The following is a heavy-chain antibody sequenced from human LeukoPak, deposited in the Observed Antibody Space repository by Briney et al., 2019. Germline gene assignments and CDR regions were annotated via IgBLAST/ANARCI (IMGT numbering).Heavy chain of an antibody. J-gene: IGHJ4*02. Sequence: GKSLRLSYAASGFTFSNYAMHWVRQAPGKGLEWVSLISSGGTYEYYADSVTGRFTISRDNSKNTLYLQLNSLRAEDTAVYYCARDSTYYYDSGSSGPHYFDNWGQGTLVTVSS. CDR1: GFTFSNYA. V-gene: IGHV3-30*01. D-gene: IGHD3-10*01. CDR2: ISSGGTYE. CDR3: ARDSTYYYDSGSSGPHYFDN.